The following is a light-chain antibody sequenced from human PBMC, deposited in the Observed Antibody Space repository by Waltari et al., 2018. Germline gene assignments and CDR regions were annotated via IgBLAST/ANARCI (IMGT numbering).Light chain of an antibody. V-gene: IGKV3-20*01. CDR1: QNIGTY. CDR2: EAS. CDR3: QNHERLPAT. Sequence: LTQSPGTLSLSPGERATLSCRASQNIGTYLVWYQQKPGQPPRLLMYEASRRATGIPDRFSGSGSGTDFSLTISRLEPEDFAVYYCQNHERLPATFGQGTKVEIK. J-gene: IGKJ1*01.